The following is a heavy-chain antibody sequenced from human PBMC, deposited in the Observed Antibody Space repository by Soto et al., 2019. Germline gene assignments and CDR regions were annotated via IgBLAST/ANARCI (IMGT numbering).Heavy chain of an antibody. J-gene: IGHJ4*02. V-gene: IGHV3-33*01. CDR2: IYNDGSNK. CDR1: GLTFRNYG. D-gene: IGHD6-19*01. Sequence: QVQLVESGGGVVQPGWSLRLSCEVSGLTFRNYGMHWVRQAPGKGPEWVAMIYNDGSNKEYADSVKGRFTISRDNSKSTLFLQMNSLRVADTSVYFCARDGAAVVGTFDYWGQGTLVNVSS. CDR3: ARDGAAVVGTFDY.